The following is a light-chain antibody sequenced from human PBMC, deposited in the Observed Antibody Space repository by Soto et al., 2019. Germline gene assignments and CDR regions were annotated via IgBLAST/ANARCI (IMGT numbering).Light chain of an antibody. CDR1: SSNIGNNY. CDR2: DNN. Sequence: QSVLTQPPSVSAAPGQKVTISCSGSSSNIGNNYVSWYQQHPGTAPKLLIYDNNKRPSGIPDRFAGSKSGTSATLGITGLQTGDEADYYCGTCDSSLSAVVFGGGTKLTVL. V-gene: IGLV1-51*01. J-gene: IGLJ2*01. CDR3: GTCDSSLSAVV.